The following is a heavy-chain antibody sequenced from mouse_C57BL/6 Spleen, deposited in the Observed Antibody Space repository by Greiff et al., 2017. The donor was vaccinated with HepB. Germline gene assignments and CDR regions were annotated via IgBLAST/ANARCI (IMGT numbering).Heavy chain of an antibody. CDR1: GFSFNTYA. J-gene: IGHJ4*01. CDR3: VRAYYSNPYYAMDY. V-gene: IGHV10-1*01. D-gene: IGHD2-5*01. CDR2: IRSKSNNYAT. Sequence: EVKLVESGGGLVQPKGSLKLSCAASGFSFNTYAMNWVRQAPGKGLEWVARIRSKSNNYATYYADSVKDRFTISRDDSESMLYLQMNNLKTEDTAMYYCVRAYYSNPYYAMDYWGQGTSVTVSS.